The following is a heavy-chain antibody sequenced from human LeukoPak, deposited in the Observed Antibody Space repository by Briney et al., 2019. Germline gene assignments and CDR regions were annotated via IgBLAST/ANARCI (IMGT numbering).Heavy chain of an antibody. Sequence: SDTLSLTCTVSGGTISSYYWSWIRQPPGKGLEWIAYIDHSGSTNYNPSLKSRVTISVDASKNQFSLKLSSVTAADTAVYYCARDRRRDLLHAFDIWGQGTMVTVSS. CDR2: IDHSGST. CDR3: ARDRRRDLLHAFDI. D-gene: IGHD1-26*01. V-gene: IGHV4-59*01. CDR1: GGTISSYY. J-gene: IGHJ3*02.